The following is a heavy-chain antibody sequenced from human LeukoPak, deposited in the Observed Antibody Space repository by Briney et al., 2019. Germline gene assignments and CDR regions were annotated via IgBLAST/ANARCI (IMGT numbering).Heavy chain of an antibody. V-gene: IGHV3-30*02. CDR1: GFTFSSYG. CDR3: AKDRPSYGSFFDY. D-gene: IGHD5-18*01. CDR2: IRYDGSNK. Sequence: GGSLRLSCAASGFTFSSYGMHWVRQAPGKGLEWVAFIRYDGSNKYYADSVKGRFTISRDNSKNTLYLQMNSLRAEDTAVYYCAKDRPSYGSFFDYWGQGTLVTVSS. J-gene: IGHJ4*02.